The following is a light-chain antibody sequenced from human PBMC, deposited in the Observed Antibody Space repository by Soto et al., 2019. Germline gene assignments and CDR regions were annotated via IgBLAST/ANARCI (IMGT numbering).Light chain of an antibody. Sequence: PNLSAYREGGDPSTRRASQSISTWLAWYQQKPGRAPKLLIYKASSLQSDVPSGFSGSGSGTHFTLTRYRQQPEDVVTYSCQQSFGTPTVGRGTKVDIK. J-gene: IGKJ1*01. CDR1: QSISTW. V-gene: IGKV1-5*03. CDR3: QQSFGTPT. CDR2: KAS.